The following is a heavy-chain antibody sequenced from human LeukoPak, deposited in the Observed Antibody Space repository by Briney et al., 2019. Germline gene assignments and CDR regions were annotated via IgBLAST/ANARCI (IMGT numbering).Heavy chain of an antibody. Sequence: SETLSLTCTVSGDSITNYYWRWIRQPAEKGLQWIGRIHTNGDTNYNPSLKSRVTMSVDTSKNQFSLKLNSVSAADTAVYYCARGGASSLPFDSWGQGTLVTVSS. J-gene: IGHJ4*02. D-gene: IGHD6-13*01. V-gene: IGHV4-4*07. CDR2: IHTNGDT. CDR1: GDSITNYY. CDR3: ARGGASSLPFDS.